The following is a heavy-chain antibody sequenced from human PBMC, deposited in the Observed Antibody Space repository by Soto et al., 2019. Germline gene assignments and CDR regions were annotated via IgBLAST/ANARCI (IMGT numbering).Heavy chain of an antibody. CDR3: AKDMKTVVAARRYAFDI. J-gene: IGHJ3*02. CDR2: ISGSGGST. D-gene: IGHD2-15*01. Sequence: PGGSLRLSCAASGFTFSSYAMSWVRQAPGKGLEWVSAISGSGGSTYYADSVKGRFTISRDNSKNTLYLQMNSLRAEDTAVYYCAKDMKTVVAARRYAFDIWGQGTLVTVSS. V-gene: IGHV3-23*01. CDR1: GFTFSSYA.